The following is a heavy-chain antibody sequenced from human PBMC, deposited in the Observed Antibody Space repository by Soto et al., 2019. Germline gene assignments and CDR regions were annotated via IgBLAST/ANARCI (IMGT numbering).Heavy chain of an antibody. V-gene: IGHV4-34*01. CDR2: INHSGST. CDR3: ARDKITGLFDY. Sequence: QVQLQQWGAGLLKPSETLSPTCAVYGGSFSGYSWTWIRQPPGTGLEWIGEINHSGSTNYNPSLKSRVTLSVDTSKNQFSLKLTSVTAADTAVYYCARDKITGLFDYWGQGTLVTVSS. D-gene: IGHD2-8*02. J-gene: IGHJ4*02. CDR1: GGSFSGYS.